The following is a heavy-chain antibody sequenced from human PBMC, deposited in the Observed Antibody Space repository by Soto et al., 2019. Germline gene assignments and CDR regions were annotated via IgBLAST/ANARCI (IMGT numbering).Heavy chain of an antibody. J-gene: IGHJ5*02. CDR3: ARDGDPGDTFGSAPLGGGRFDP. Sequence: QVQLVQSGAEVKKPGSSVNVSCKTSGGTFGNTAVTWVRQAPGQGLEWMGGIVPMFGTANYAQKFQGRVTTPADASTNTACMELRSLSSDDTAVYYCARDGDPGDTFGSAPLGGGRFDPWGQGTLVTVSS. CDR2: IVPMFGTA. V-gene: IGHV1-69*12. D-gene: IGHD3-3*01. CDR1: GGTFGNTA.